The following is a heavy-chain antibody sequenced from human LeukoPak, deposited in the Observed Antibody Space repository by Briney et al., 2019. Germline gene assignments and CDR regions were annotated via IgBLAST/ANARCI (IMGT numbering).Heavy chain of an antibody. CDR2: ISSSGSTI. Sequence: GGSLRLSCAASGFTFSSCDMNWVRQAPGKGLEWVSYISSSGSTIYYADSVKGRFTISRDNAKDSLCLLMNSLRAEDTAIYYCARASPAADNDAFDIWGQGTMVTVSS. V-gene: IGHV3-48*03. CDR1: GFTFSSCD. CDR3: ARASPAADNDAFDI. J-gene: IGHJ3*02. D-gene: IGHD6-13*01.